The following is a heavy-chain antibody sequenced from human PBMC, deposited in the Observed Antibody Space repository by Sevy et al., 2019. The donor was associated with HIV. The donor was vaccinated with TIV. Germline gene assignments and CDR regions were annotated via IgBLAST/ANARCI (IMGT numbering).Heavy chain of an antibody. Sequence: SETLSLTCAVSGYSISSGYYSGWIRQPPGNGLEWIGSIYHSGSTYYNPSLKSRVTISVDTSKNQFSLKLSSVTAADTAVYYCARQEVVPAAILRGAWFDPWGQGTLVTVSS. CDR1: GYSISSGYY. CDR3: ARQEVVPAAILRGAWFDP. CDR2: IYHSGST. J-gene: IGHJ5*02. D-gene: IGHD2-2*02. V-gene: IGHV4-38-2*01.